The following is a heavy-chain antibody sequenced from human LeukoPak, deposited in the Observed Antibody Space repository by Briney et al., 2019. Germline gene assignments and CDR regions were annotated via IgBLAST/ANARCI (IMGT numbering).Heavy chain of an antibody. CDR3: AGSSPYYDFWSGYYGFDP. D-gene: IGHD3-3*01. CDR1: GYTFTSYD. Sequence: ASVKVSCKASGYTFTSYDINWVRQATGQGLEWMGWMNPNSGNTGYAQKFQGRVTITRNTSISTAYMELSSLRSEDTAVYYRAGSSPYYDFWSGYYGFDPWGQGTLVTVSS. J-gene: IGHJ5*02. CDR2: MNPNSGNT. V-gene: IGHV1-8*03.